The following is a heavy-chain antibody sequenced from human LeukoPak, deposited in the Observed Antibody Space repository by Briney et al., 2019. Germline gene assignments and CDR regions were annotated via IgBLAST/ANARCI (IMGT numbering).Heavy chain of an antibody. CDR3: AKNGDRGAYCSGGSCYPYFYYYMDV. D-gene: IGHD2-15*01. Sequence: GGSLGLSCAASGFTFSSYGMHWVRQAPGEGLEWVAFIRYDGSNKYYADSVKGRFTISRDNSKNTLYLQMNSLRAEDTAIYYCAKNGDRGAYCSGGSCYPYFYYYMDVWGKGTTVTISS. CDR2: IRYDGSNK. V-gene: IGHV3-30*02. J-gene: IGHJ6*03. CDR1: GFTFSSYG.